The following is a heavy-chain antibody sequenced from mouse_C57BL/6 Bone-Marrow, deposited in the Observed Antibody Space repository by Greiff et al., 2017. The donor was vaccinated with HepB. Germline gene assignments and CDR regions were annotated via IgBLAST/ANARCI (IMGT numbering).Heavy chain of an antibody. Sequence: EVKLMESGGGLVKPGGSLKLSCAASGFTFSSYAMSWVRQTPEKRLEWVATISDGGSYTYYPDNVKGRFTISRDNAKNHLYLQMSHLKSEDTAMYDCARESLLYYFDYGGQGTTLTVSS. CDR3: ARESLLYYFDY. J-gene: IGHJ2*01. CDR2: ISDGGSYT. V-gene: IGHV5-4*01. CDR1: GFTFSSYA.